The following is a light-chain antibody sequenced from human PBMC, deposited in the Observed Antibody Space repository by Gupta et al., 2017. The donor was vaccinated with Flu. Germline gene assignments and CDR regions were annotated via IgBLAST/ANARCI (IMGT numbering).Light chain of an antibody. Sequence: DIQMTQSPSSLYASVGDRVTITCRASLGISTYLAWFQQKPGRAPKSLIYAASRLQSGVPSKFSGSGSGTDFTLTISSLQPEEFATYYCQQYNSFPLTFGGGTKVEI. CDR3: QQYNSFPLT. CDR1: LGISTY. J-gene: IGKJ4*01. CDR2: AAS. V-gene: IGKV1-16*02.